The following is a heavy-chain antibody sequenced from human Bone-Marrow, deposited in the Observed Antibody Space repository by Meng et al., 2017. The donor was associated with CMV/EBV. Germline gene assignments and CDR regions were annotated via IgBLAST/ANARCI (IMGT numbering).Heavy chain of an antibody. J-gene: IGHJ4*02. CDR2: INHSGST. CDR3: VVLGAIDY. D-gene: IGHD1-26*01. Sequence: SQTLSLTCAASGFTFSLHWMAWVRQAPGKGPEWIGEINHSGSTNYNPSLKSRVTISVDTSKNQFSLKLSSVTAADTAVYYCVVLGAIDYWGQGTLVTVSS. V-gene: IGHV4-34*08. CDR1: GFTFSLHW.